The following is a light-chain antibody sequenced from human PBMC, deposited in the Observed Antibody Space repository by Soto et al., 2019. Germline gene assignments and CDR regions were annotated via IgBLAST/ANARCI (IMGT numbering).Light chain of an antibody. Sequence: EVVVTQSPATLSVSPGERATLSCRASPSVNDNLAWYQQKPGQTPRLLIYDVSTRANGVPARFSGRGSGTEFTLTISSLQSEDFALYYCQQYNGSPPWTFGQGTRVEI. CDR3: QQYNGSPPWT. J-gene: IGKJ1*01. V-gene: IGKV3-15*01. CDR2: DVS. CDR1: PSVNDN.